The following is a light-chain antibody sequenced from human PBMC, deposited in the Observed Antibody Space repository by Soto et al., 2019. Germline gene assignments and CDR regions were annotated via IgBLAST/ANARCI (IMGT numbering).Light chain of an antibody. Sequence: IVLTQSPVTLSLSPGERATLSCRASQPVSNQLAWYQQKPGQAPRLLIYDASRRVTVIPARFSGSGSGADIPTTISSLEPEDFADYDCQQRGVSSTFGQGTRLEIK. CDR1: QPVSNQ. J-gene: IGKJ5*01. CDR2: DAS. CDR3: QQRGVSST. V-gene: IGKV3-11*01.